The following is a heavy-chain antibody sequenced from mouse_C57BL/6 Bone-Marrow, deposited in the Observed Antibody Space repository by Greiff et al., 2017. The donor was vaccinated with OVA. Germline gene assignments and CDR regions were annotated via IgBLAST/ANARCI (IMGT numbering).Heavy chain of an antibody. CDR3: ARPGYYGSSYGGWYFDV. J-gene: IGHJ1*03. Sequence: VQLQQSGPELVKPGASVKMSCKASGYTFTDYNMHWVKQSHGKSLEWIGYLNPNNGGTSYNQKFKGKATLTVNKSSSTAYMELRSLTSEDSAVYYCARPGYYGSSYGGWYFDVWGTGTTVTVSS. D-gene: IGHD1-1*01. CDR2: LNPNNGGT. CDR1: GYTFTDYN. V-gene: IGHV1-22*01.